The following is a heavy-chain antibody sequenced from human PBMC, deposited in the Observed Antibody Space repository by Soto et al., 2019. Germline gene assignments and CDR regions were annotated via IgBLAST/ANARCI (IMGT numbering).Heavy chain of an antibody. J-gene: IGHJ5*02. Sequence: QLQLVQSGTEVKKPGSSVTVSCKASGGTFGNYAINWLRQSPGQGLQWMGDISPMFHKANYEQTFNGRVSTTAEESTNTVYMELSSLRSADTSLYYCARDVDVHTPVFGAWGRGTLVTVS. CDR1: GGTFGNYA. CDR2: ISPMFHKA. V-gene: IGHV1-69*01. D-gene: IGHD2-2*01. CDR3: ARDVDVHTPVFGA.